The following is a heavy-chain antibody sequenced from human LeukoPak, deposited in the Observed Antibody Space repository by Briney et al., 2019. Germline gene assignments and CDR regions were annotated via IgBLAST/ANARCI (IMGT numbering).Heavy chain of an antibody. CDR3: ARGTYGSGNYYADY. D-gene: IGHD3-10*01. Sequence: KPSETLSLTCAVYGGSFSSYYWSWIRQPPGKGLEWIGYIYYSGSTNYNPSLKSRVTISVDTSKNQFSLKLSSVTAADTAVYYCARGTYGSGNYYADYWGQGTLVTVSS. V-gene: IGHV4-59*01. CDR2: IYYSGST. J-gene: IGHJ4*02. CDR1: GGSFSSYY.